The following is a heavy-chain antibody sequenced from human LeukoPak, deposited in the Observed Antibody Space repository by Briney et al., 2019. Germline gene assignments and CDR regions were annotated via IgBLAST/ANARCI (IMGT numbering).Heavy chain of an antibody. CDR2: ISGSGADT. CDR3: AKGSESYLFDH. D-gene: IGHD1-26*01. CDR1: GFTFSDYA. Sequence: GGSLRLSCAASGFTFSDYAMSWVRQVPGKGLEWVSAISGSGADTYYPDSMKGRCTISRDNSKNTLYLQMNSLRAEDTAVYYCAKGSESYLFDHWGQGTLVTVPS. J-gene: IGHJ4*02. V-gene: IGHV3-23*01.